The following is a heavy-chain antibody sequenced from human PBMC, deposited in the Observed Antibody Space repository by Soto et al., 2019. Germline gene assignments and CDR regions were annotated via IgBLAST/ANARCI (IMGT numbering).Heavy chain of an antibody. J-gene: IGHJ4*02. Sequence: QVQLVQSGAEVKKPGASVKVSCTASGYTFTNYGISWVRQAPGQGLEWMGWVSAYNGNTKYAQKLQGRVTMTTDTSTSTAYIELRSLRSDDTAVYYCARDSPPVDYWGQGTLVTVSS. CDR2: VSAYNGNT. V-gene: IGHV1-18*01. CDR3: ARDSPPVDY. CDR1: GYTFTNYG.